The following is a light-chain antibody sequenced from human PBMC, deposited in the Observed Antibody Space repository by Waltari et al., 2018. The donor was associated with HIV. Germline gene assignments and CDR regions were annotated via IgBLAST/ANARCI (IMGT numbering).Light chain of an antibody. CDR2: DND. V-gene: IGLV1-51*01. CDR1: RSNIGEGY. CDR3: GTWDTSLSSGEV. Sequence: QSVLTQPPSVSAAPGQKVTIHCSGRRSNIGEGYVSWYQQLPGTAPKLLIYDNDKRPSGIADRFSGSKSGTSAALGITGLQTGDEAVYYCGTWDTSLSSGEVFGGGTKLTVL. J-gene: IGLJ2*01.